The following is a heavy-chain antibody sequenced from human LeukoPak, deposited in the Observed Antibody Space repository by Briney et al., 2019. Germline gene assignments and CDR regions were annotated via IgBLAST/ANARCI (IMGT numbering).Heavy chain of an antibody. CDR3: ARVVTTHDAFDI. J-gene: IGHJ3*02. Sequence: SETLSLTCTVSGGSISSYYWSWIRQPPGKGLEWIGYIYYSGSTNYDPSLKSRVTISVDTSKNQFSLKLSSVTAADTAVYYCARVVTTHDAFDIWGQGTMVTVSS. D-gene: IGHD4-23*01. CDR2: IYYSGST. V-gene: IGHV4-59*01. CDR1: GGSISSYY.